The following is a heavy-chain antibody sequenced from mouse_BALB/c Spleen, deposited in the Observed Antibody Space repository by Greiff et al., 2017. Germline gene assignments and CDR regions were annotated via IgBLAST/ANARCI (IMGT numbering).Heavy chain of an antibody. D-gene: IGHD2-4*01. V-gene: IGHV5-6-3*01. CDR1: GFTFSSYG. CDR2: INSNGGST. Sequence: EVQGVESGGGLVQPGGSLKLSCAASGFTFSSYGMSWVRQTPDKRLELVATINSNGGSTYYPDSVKGRFTISRDNAKNTLYLQMSSLKSEDTAMYYCAREWESTMITTLDYFVYWGQGTTLTVSS. J-gene: IGHJ2*01. CDR3: AREWESTMITTLDYFVY.